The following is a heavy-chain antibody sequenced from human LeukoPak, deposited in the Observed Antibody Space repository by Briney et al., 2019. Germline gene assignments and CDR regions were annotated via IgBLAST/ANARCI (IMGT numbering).Heavy chain of an antibody. CDR3: AHRKNYYDSSVFDN. D-gene: IGHD3-22*01. V-gene: IGHV2-5*02. Sequence: SGPTLVNPTQTLTLTCTFSGFSLNTRGVGGGWIRQPPGRALEWLALIYWDDDRRYSPSLKSRLTITKDTSKNQVVLTMTNMDPVDTATYFCAHRKNYYDSSVFDNWGQGTLVTVSS. CDR1: GFSLNTRGVG. CDR2: IYWDDDR. J-gene: IGHJ4*02.